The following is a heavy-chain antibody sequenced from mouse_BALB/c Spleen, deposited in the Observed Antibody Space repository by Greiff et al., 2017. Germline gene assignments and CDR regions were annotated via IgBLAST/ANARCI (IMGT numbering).Heavy chain of an antibody. Sequence: EVKVVESGPSLVKPSQTLSLTCSVTGDSITSGYWNWIRKFPGNKLEYMGYISSSGSTYYNPSLKSRIAITRDTSKNQYYLQLNSVTTEDTATYYCARYNFDVWGAGTTVTVSA. CDR1: GDSITSGY. J-gene: IGHJ1*01. V-gene: IGHV3-8*02. CDR3: ARYNFDV. CDR2: ISSSGST.